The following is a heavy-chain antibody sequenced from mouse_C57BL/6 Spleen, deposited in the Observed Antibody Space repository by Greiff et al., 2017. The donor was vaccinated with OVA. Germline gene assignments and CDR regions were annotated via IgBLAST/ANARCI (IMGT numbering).Heavy chain of an antibody. J-gene: IGHJ2*01. Sequence: VQLQQSGAELVRPGASVTRSCKASGSPFPAYEIPGVKKAPVHGLEWIGAIEPETGGTAYNKKFKGKAILTADKASSTAYMELRSLTSEDSAVYYCTRDTTDYFDYWGQGTTLTVSS. CDR3: TRDTTDYFDY. CDR1: GSPFPAYE. V-gene: IGHV1-15*01. CDR2: IEPETGGT. D-gene: IGHD1-1*01.